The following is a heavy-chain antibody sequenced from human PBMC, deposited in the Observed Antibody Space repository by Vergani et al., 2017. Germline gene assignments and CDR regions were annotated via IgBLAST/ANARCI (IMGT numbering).Heavy chain of an antibody. Sequence: QVQLVQSGAEVKKPGASVKVSCKASGYTFTGYYMHWVRQAPGQGLEWMGWINPNSGGTNYAQKFQGRVTMTRDTSISTAYMELSRLRSDDTAVYYCAREVRARYIAAAAQTPYYYYGMDVWGQGTTVTVSS. CDR3: AREVRARYIAAAAQTPYYYYGMDV. CDR2: INPNSGGT. J-gene: IGHJ6*02. V-gene: IGHV1-2*02. CDR1: GYTFTGYY. D-gene: IGHD6-13*01.